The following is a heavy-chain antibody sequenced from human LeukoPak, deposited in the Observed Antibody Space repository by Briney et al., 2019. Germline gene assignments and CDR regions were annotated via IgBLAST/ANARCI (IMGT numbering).Heavy chain of an antibody. V-gene: IGHV3-66*01. CDR1: EFSVGSNY. CDR3: ARGGWGTTTVASDY. CDR2: IYSGGST. Sequence: PGGSLRLSCAASEFSVGSNYMTWVRQAPGKGLEWVSLIYSGGSTYYADSVKGRFTISRDNAKNSLYLQMSSLRAEDTAVYYCARGGWGTTTVASDYWGQGTLVTVSS. J-gene: IGHJ4*02. D-gene: IGHD4-23*01.